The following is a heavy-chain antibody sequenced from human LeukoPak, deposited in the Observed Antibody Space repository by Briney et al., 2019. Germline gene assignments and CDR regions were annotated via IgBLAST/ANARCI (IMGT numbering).Heavy chain of an antibody. CDR3: AREKSWGSESIDLSY. J-gene: IGHJ4*02. Sequence: GGSLRLSCAASGFRFSDYTMNWVRQTPGRGLEWVASISFTASIKYAESVKGRFTISRDNAKNSLFLHLNGLKAEDTAVYYCAREKSWGSESIDLSYWGKGTLVTVSP. CDR2: ISFTASI. V-gene: IGHV3-69-1*01. CDR1: GFRFSDYT. D-gene: IGHD2/OR15-2a*01.